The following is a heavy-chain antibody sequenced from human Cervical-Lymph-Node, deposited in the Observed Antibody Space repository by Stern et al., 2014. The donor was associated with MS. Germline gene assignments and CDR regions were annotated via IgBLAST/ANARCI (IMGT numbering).Heavy chain of an antibody. CDR1: GGSTSSFY. Sequence: QVQLQESGPGLVRPSETLSLTCTVSGGSTSSFYWSWIRQAPGKGLEWIGYTYYRVNSNYNPSLRGRVTISADTSKSQFSLKLHSVTAADTAVYYCSSSGYNGVDDYFDYWGQGTLVTVSS. CDR3: SSSGYNGVDDYFDY. D-gene: IGHD3-22*01. V-gene: IGHV4-59*03. J-gene: IGHJ4*02. CDR2: TYYRVNS.